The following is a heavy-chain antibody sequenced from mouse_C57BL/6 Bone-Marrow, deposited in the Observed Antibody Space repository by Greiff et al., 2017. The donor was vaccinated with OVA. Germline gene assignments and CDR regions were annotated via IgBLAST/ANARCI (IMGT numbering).Heavy chain of an antibody. D-gene: IGHD2-3*01. CDR3: ARSDGYYVGYYYAMDY. CDR2: IDPSDSYT. V-gene: IGHV1-59*01. J-gene: IGHJ4*01. Sequence: QVQLQQPGAELVRPGTSVKLSCKASGYTFTSYWMHWVKQRPGQGLEWIGVIDPSDSYTNYNQKFKGKATLTVDTSSSTAYMQLSSLTSEDSAVYNCARSDGYYVGYYYAMDYWGQGTSVTVSS. CDR1: GYTFTSYW.